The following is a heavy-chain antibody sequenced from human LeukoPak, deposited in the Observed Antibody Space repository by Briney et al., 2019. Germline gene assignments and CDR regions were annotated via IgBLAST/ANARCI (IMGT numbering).Heavy chain of an antibody. CDR1: GFTLSSNY. CDR3: AKSSGYSYGSNFDY. J-gene: IGHJ4*02. D-gene: IGHD5-18*01. V-gene: IGHV3-30*02. CDR2: IRYDGSNK. Sequence: PGGSLRLSCAASGFTLSSNYMSWVRHAPGKGLEWVAFIRYDGSNKYYADSVKGRFTISRDNSKNTLYLQMNSLRAEDTAVYYCAKSSGYSYGSNFDYWGQGTLVTVSS.